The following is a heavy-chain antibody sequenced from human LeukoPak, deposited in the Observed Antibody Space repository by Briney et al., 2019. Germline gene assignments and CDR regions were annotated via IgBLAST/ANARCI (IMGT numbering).Heavy chain of an antibody. J-gene: IGHJ4*02. D-gene: IGHD3-22*01. Sequence: SETPSLTCTVSGGSISSYYWIWIRQPAGKGLEWIGRIYASGSTNYNPSLKSRVTISVDTSKNQFSLKLSSVTAADTAVYYCARHSYYYDSSGYYYLDYWGQGTLVTVSS. CDR3: ARHSYYYDSSGYYYLDY. V-gene: IGHV4-4*07. CDR1: GGSISSYY. CDR2: IYASGST.